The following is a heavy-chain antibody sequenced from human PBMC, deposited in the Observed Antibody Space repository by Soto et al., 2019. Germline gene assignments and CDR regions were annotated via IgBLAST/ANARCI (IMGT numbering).Heavy chain of an antibody. D-gene: IGHD2-15*01. J-gene: IGHJ5*02. CDR3: ARHSSAWPPTRFDP. Sequence: ASVKVSCKASGYTFTSYAMHWVRQAPGQRLEWMGWINTANGNTEYSQKFQGRVTFTRDTSASTVYMELSNLRYEDTAVYNCARHSSAWPPTRFDPWGQGTLVTVSS. CDR2: INTANGNT. CDR1: GYTFTSYA. V-gene: IGHV1-3*04.